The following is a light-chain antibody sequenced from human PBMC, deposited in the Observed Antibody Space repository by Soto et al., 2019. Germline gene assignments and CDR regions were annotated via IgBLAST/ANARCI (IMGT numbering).Light chain of an antibody. Sequence: EIVLTQSPGTLSLSPGERVTLSCRASQPVTNNYLAWYQQNPGQAPRLLIYAASRRAPGIPDRFSGSGSGTEFTLTISRLEPEDVALDYCQQYSSSPPWTFGQGTTVDIK. CDR2: AAS. V-gene: IGKV3-20*01. CDR1: QPVTNNY. CDR3: QQYSSSPPWT. J-gene: IGKJ1*01.